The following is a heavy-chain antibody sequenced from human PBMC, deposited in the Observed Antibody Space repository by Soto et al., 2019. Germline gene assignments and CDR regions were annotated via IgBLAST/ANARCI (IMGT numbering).Heavy chain of an antibody. D-gene: IGHD3-10*01. J-gene: IGHJ4*02. CDR2: INPFDGSR. V-gene: IGHV1-46*03. CDR1: GYIFTSYY. CDR3: SRVDPGETSPFDH. Sequence: ASVKVSCKASGYIFTSYYLHWVRQAPGQGLEWMGWINPFDGSRMFAQSFQGRVTFTRDTSTSTVYMELSGLRSDDTAVYYCSRVDPGETSPFDHWGQGTLVTVSS.